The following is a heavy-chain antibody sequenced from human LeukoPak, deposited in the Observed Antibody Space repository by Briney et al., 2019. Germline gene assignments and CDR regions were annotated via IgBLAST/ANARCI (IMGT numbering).Heavy chain of an antibody. V-gene: IGHV3-48*02. CDR1: GFTFSSFT. Sequence: GGSLRPSCVASGFTFSSFTMNWVRQAPGKGLEWVSYTSISGRTNYYADSVKGRFTISRDDAKNFLYLQMSSLRDEDTAVYYCAFDPRGGWNFDYWGQGTLVTVSS. J-gene: IGHJ4*02. CDR2: TSISGRTN. CDR3: AFDPRGGWNFDY. D-gene: IGHD6-19*01.